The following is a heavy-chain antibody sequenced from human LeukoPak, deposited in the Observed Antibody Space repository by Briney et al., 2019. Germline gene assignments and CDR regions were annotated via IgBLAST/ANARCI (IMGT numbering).Heavy chain of an antibody. Sequence: ASVKVSCKASGYTFTGYYMHWVRQAPGQGLEWMGRINANSGATNYAQNFQGRVTMTRDTSISTAYMELRRLRSDDTAVYYCARERAVQGYCSGGSCYINDYWGQGTLVIVSS. CDR2: INANSGAT. D-gene: IGHD2-15*01. CDR1: GYTFTGYY. J-gene: IGHJ4*02. CDR3: ARERAVQGYCSGGSCYINDY. V-gene: IGHV1-2*06.